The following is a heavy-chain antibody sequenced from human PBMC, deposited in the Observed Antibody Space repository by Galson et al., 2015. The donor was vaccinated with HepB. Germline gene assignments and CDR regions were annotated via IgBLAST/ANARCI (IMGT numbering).Heavy chain of an antibody. D-gene: IGHD6-13*01. CDR1: GYTFTSYD. CDR3: ARGPIAAAPASYYFDY. V-gene: IGHV1-8*01. J-gene: IGHJ4*02. Sequence: SVKVSCKASGYTFTSYDINWVRQATGQGLEWMGWMNPNSGNTGYAQKFQGRVTMTRNTSISTAYMELSSLRSEDTAVYYCARGPIAAAPASYYFDYWGQGTLVTVSS. CDR2: MNPNSGNT.